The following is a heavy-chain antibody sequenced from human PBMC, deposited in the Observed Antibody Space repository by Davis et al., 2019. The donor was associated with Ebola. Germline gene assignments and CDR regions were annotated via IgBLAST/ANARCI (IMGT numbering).Heavy chain of an antibody. D-gene: IGHD2-15*01. CDR3: ARVHGVNRIERFDP. V-gene: IGHV3-7*03. CDR1: GFTFSNYW. CDR2: IKEDGSVK. Sequence: GESLKISCAASGFTFSNYWMAWGRQAPGKGLEWVAHIKEDGSVKDYVDSVKGRFTISRDNAKKSVYLQMNSLRVEDTAVYYCARVHGVNRIERFDPWGQGTLVTVAS. J-gene: IGHJ5*02.